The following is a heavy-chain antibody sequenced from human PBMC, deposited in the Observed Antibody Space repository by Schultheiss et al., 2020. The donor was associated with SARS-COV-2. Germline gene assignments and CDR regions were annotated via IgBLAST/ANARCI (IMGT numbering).Heavy chain of an antibody. Sequence: GESLKISCAASGFTFSSYAMSWVRQAPGKGLEWVSAISGSGGSTYYADSVKGRFTISRDNSKNTLYLQMNSLRAEDTAVYYCASRITMIVVVTQDYWGQGTLVTRLL. CDR3: ASRITMIVVVTQDY. CDR2: ISGSGGST. J-gene: IGHJ4*02. CDR1: GFTFSSYA. D-gene: IGHD3-22*01. V-gene: IGHV3-23*01.